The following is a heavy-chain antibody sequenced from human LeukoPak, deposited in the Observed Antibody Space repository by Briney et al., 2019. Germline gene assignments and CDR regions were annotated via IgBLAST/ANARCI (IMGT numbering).Heavy chain of an antibody. J-gene: IGHJ3*01. V-gene: IGHV3-23*01. CDR1: GFTFSSYA. CDR2: ISGSGGIT. Sequence: GGSLRLSCAASGFTFSSYAMSWVRQAPGKGLEWVSAISGSGGITHDADSVKGRVTISRDNSKNTLHLQMNSLRVDDTAVYFCAKENLGYCSSSSCFGGAFGVWGLGTMVTVSS. CDR3: AKENLGYCSSSSCFGGAFGV. D-gene: IGHD2-2*03.